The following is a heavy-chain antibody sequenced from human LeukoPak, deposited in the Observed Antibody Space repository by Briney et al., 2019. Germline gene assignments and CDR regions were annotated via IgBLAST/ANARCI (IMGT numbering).Heavy chain of an antibody. J-gene: IGHJ4*02. D-gene: IGHD3-3*01. CDR3: ASEFGYRSLGY. CDR1: GFTFDDDT. CDR2: ITWKSHRT. Sequence: QPGGSLRLSCAASGFTFDDDTMTWVRQTPGRGLEWVSFITWKSHRTHYADSVKGRFTVSRDNSKDSLYLQMNSLRTEDTGLYHCASEFGYRSLGYLGQGTLVTVSS. V-gene: IGHV3-43*01.